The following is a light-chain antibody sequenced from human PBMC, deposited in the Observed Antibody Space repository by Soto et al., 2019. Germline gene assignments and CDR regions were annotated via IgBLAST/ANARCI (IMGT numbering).Light chain of an antibody. CDR3: QKYNSAPPFT. J-gene: IGKJ4*01. Sequence: DIQMTQSPSSLSASVGDRVTITCRASQGVSNYLAWYQQKPGKVPKLLIYAASTLQSGVPSRFSGSGSGTDFTLTISSLQPEDVATYYCQKYNSAPPFTFGGGTKVEIK. CDR1: QGVSNY. V-gene: IGKV1-27*01. CDR2: AAS.